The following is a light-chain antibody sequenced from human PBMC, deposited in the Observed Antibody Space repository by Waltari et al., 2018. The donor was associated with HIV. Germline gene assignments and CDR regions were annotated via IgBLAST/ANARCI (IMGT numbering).Light chain of an antibody. J-gene: IGLJ2*01. CDR3: SSYTSSSALDVV. V-gene: IGLV2-14*03. Sequence: QSALTQPASVSGSPGPSITISCTGTSSDVGGYDYVSWYQQHPGKAPNLMIFDVSNRPSGFSNRFSGSKSGNTASLTISGLQAEDEADYYCSSYTSSSALDVVFGGGTKLTVL. CDR1: SSDVGGYDY. CDR2: DVS.